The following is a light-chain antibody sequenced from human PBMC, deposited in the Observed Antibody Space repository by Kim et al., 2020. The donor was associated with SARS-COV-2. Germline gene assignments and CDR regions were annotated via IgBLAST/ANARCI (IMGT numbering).Light chain of an antibody. V-gene: IGLV1-40*01. Sequence: ELTQPPSVSGAPGQRVTISCTGSSSNIGAGYDVHWYQQLPGTAPKLLIYGNSNRPSGVPDRFSGSKSGTSASLAITGLQAEDEADYYCQSYDSSLSCWLFGGGTQLTVL. CDR1: SSNIGAGYD. CDR2: GNS. J-gene: IGLJ3*02. CDR3: QSYDSSLSCWL.